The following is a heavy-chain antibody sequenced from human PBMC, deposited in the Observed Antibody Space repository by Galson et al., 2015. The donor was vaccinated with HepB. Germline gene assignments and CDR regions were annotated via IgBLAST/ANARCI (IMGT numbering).Heavy chain of an antibody. J-gene: IGHJ4*02. CDR1: GFTFSSYA. CDR2: IPYDGSNK. CDR3: ARETLYSSGWFPLGC. D-gene: IGHD6-19*01. V-gene: IGHV3-30-3*01. Sequence: SLRLSCAASGFTFSSYAMHWVRQAPGKGLEWVAVIPYDGSNKYYADSVKGRFTISRDNSKNTLYLQMNSLRAEDTAVYYCARETLYSSGWFPLGCWGQGTLVTVSS.